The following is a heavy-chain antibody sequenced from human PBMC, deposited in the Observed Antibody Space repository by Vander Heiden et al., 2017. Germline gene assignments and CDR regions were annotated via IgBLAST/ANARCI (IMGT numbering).Heavy chain of an antibody. CDR3: AMNYDSSGYYLSFVY. CDR1: GFNFSSYS. D-gene: IGHD3-22*01. J-gene: IGHJ4*02. Sequence: EVQLVESGGGLVKPGGSLRLSCAASGFNFSSYSMNWIRQVPGKGLEWVSSISSSSSYIYYADSGKGRFTISRDNAKNSLYLQMNSLRAEDTAVYYCAMNYDSSGYYLSFVYWGQGTLVTVSS. V-gene: IGHV3-21*01. CDR2: ISSSSSYI.